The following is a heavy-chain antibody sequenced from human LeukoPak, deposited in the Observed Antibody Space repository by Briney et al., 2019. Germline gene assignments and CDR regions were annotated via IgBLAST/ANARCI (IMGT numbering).Heavy chain of an antibody. J-gene: IGHJ4*02. CDR1: RFTFSNYD. V-gene: IGHV3-48*03. Sequence: PGGSLRLSCAASRFTFSNYDMNWVRQAPGKGLEWVSYISGSGNTIYYADSVKGRFTISGDNSKNTLYLQMNSLRVEDTAVYYCAKKSEQWLVRTNFDYWGQGTLVTVSS. CDR3: AKKSEQWLVRTNFDY. CDR2: ISGSGNTI. D-gene: IGHD6-19*01.